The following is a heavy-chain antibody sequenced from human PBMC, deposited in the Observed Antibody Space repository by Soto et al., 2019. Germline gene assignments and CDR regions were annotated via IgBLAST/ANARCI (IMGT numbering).Heavy chain of an antibody. J-gene: IGHJ4*02. CDR2: IIPILGIA. V-gene: IGHV1-69*02. CDR3: ARAAKYGDYVY. CDR1: GGTFSSYT. Sequence: QVQLVQSGAEVKKPGSSVKVSCKASGGTFSSYTISWVRQAPGQGLEWMGRIIPILGIANYAQKFQGRVRITADKSTSTAYMELSSLRSEDTALYYCARAAKYGDYVYWGQGTLVTVSS. D-gene: IGHD4-17*01.